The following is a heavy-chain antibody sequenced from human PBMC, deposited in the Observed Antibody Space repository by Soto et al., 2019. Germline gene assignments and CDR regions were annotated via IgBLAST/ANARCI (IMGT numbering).Heavy chain of an antibody. J-gene: IGHJ5*02. CDR3: ARVPYGDYLGWFDP. V-gene: IGHV4-34*01. D-gene: IGHD4-17*01. CDR2: INHSGST. CDR1: GGSFSGYY. Sequence: QVQLQQWGAGLLKPSETLSLTCAVYGGSFSGYYWSWIRQPPGKGLEWMGEINHSGSTDYNPSLKSRVSISVDTSKSQFSLKLSSVTAADTAVYYCARVPYGDYLGWFDPWGQGTLVTVSS.